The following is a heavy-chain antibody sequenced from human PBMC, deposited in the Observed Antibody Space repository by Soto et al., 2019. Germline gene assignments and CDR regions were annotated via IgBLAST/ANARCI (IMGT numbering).Heavy chain of an antibody. D-gene: IGHD1-26*01. CDR3: AKRGSGSYFDY. V-gene: IGHV3-23*01. CDR1: GFTLSNYA. CDR2: ISGSGDST. Sequence: EVQLLESGGGLVQPGGSLRLSCAASGFTLSNYAMRWVRQAPGKGLEWVSAISGSGDSTYYADSVKGRFTISRDNSKNTLYLQMNSLRAEDTAVYYCAKRGSGSYFDYWGQGTLVTVSS. J-gene: IGHJ4*02.